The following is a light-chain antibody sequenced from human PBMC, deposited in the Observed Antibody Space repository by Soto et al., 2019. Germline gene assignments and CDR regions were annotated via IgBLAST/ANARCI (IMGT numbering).Light chain of an antibody. V-gene: IGLV1-44*01. CDR2: SNN. CDR3: AAWDDSLNGRV. J-gene: IGLJ2*01. CDR1: SSNVGSNT. Sequence: QSVLTQPPSASGTPGQRVTISCSGSSSNVGSNTVNWYQQLPGTAPKLLIYSNNQRPSGVPDRFSGSKSGTSASLAISGLQSEADADYYCAAWDDSLNGRVFGGGTKLTVL.